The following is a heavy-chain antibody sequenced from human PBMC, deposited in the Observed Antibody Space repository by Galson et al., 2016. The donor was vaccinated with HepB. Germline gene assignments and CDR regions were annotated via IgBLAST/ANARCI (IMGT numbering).Heavy chain of an antibody. CDR3: AARYGEFLMVFDY. Sequence: SLRLSCAASGFTVSNNYMPWVRQAPGKGLELVSAISDIGANTYHADFVKGRFTISRDNSKNTMYLQMNSLRVEDTAVYYCAARYGEFLMVFDYWGQGTLVTVSS. CDR1: GFTVSNNY. D-gene: IGHD3-10*01. J-gene: IGHJ4*02. CDR2: ISDIGANT. V-gene: IGHV3-23*01.